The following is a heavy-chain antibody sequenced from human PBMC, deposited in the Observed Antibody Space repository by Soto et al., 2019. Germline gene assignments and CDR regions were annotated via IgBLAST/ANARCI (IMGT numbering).Heavy chain of an antibody. CDR3: ASDYDFWSGYYTGRIFVGSDY. Sequence: SETLSLTCTVSGGSISSGDYYWSWLRQPPGKGLEWIGCIYYSGSTYYNPSLKSRVTISVDTSKNQFSLKLSSVTAADTAVYYCASDYDFWSGYYTGRIFVGSDYWGQGTLVTVSS. V-gene: IGHV4-39*01. CDR2: IYYSGST. D-gene: IGHD3-3*01. CDR1: GGSISSGDYY. J-gene: IGHJ4*02.